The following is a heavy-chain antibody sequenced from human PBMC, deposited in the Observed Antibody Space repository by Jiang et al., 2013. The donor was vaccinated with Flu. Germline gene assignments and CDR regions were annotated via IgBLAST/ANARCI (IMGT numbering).Heavy chain of an antibody. D-gene: IGHD5-24*01. J-gene: IGHJ4*02. CDR1: GFTFSDYY. Sequence: SCAASGFTFSDYYMSWIRQAPGKGLEWVSYISSSSSYTNYADSVKGRFTISRDNAKNSLYLQMNSLRAEDTAVYYCARDQDGDPFIYWGQGTLVTVSS. V-gene: IGHV3-11*05. CDR3: ARDQDGDPFIY. CDR2: ISSSSSYT.